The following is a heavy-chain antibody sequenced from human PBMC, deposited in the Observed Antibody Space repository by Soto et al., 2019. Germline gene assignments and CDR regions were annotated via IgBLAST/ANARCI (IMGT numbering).Heavy chain of an antibody. V-gene: IGHV4-34*01. Sequence: PSETLSLTCAVYGASFSGSYWTWIRQPPGKGLEWIGEISPSGITNSNPSLKSRVTISVDPSKSQFSLKLNSVTAADTAIYYCARGQYDIWSGNRYYYGLDAWGQGTTVTVSS. J-gene: IGHJ6*02. CDR2: ISPSGIT. CDR3: ARGQYDIWSGNRYYYGLDA. CDR1: GASFSGSY. D-gene: IGHD3-3*01.